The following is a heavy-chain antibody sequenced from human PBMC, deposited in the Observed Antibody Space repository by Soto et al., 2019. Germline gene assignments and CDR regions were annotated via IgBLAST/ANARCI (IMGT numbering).Heavy chain of an antibody. J-gene: IGHJ4*02. V-gene: IGHV5-10-1*01. CDR2: IDPSDSQT. CDR1: GYSFAGYW. CDR3: ARQIYDADTGPNFQYYFDS. D-gene: IGHD5-18*01. Sequence: PGESLKISCKGSGYSFAGYWITWVRQKPGKGLEWMGRIDPSDSQTYYSPSFRGHVTISATKSITTVFLQWSSLRASDTAMYYCARQIYDADTGPNFQYYFDSWGQGTPVTVSS.